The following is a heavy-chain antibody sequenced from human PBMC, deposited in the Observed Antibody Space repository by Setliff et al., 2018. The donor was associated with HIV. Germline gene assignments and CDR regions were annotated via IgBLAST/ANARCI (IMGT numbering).Heavy chain of an antibody. CDR2: IYYSGST. CDR1: GGSISSYY. J-gene: IGHJ3*01. Sequence: PSETLSLTCTVSGGSISSYYWSWIRQPPGKGLAWIGYIYYSGSTNYNPSLKSRVTISVDTSRDQFSLQLTSVTAADTAVYYCARAPPGIQNDAFDVWGQGTMVTVSS. V-gene: IGHV4-59*12. CDR3: ARAPPGIQNDAFDV.